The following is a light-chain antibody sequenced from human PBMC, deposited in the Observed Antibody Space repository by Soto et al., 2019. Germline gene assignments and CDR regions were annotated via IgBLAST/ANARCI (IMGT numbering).Light chain of an antibody. J-gene: IGKJ1*01. CDR1: QGIDRW. CDR2: AAS. V-gene: IGKV1-12*01. CDR3: QEANSFLGT. Sequence: DIQMTQSPSSVSASVGDRVTITCRASQGIDRWLAWYQQKPGKGPKLLIYAASSLQRGGPARFSGSGSGTDFTLTISSLQPEDFATYYGQEANSFLGTFGQGTKVEVK.